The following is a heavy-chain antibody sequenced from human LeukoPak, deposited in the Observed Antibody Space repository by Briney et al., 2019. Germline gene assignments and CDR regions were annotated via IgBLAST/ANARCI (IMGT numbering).Heavy chain of an antibody. CDR1: GYSFTSYW. D-gene: IGHD1-26*01. CDR3: ARGPAGIAGIGYYYGMDV. V-gene: IGHV5-10-1*01. Sequence: GESLRISCKGSGYSFTSYWISWVRQMPGKGLEWMGRIDPSDSYTNYSPSFQGHVTISADKSISTAYLQWSSLKASDTAMYYCARGPAGIAGIGYYYGMDVWGKGTTVTVSS. J-gene: IGHJ6*04. CDR2: IDPSDSYT.